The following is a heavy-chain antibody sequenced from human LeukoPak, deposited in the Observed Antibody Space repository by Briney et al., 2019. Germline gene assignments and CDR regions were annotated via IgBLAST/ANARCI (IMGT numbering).Heavy chain of an antibody. J-gene: IGHJ4*02. Sequence: GGSLRLSCAASGFTFSSYWMHWVRQAPGKGLVWVSRINTDGSSTSYADSVKGRFTISRDNAKNTLYLQMNSLRVEDTAVYYCAFPGIAKAGTVYWGQGTLVTVSS. CDR2: INTDGSST. V-gene: IGHV3-74*01. CDR1: GFTFSSYW. CDR3: AFPGIAKAGTVY. D-gene: IGHD6-19*01.